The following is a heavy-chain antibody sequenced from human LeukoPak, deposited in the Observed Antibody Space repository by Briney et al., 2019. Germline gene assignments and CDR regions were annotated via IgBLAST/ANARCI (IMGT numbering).Heavy chain of an antibody. Sequence: GGSLILSCAASGFPFSDYYMNWVRQAPGKGLEWVSAISSSSTYIYYADSVKGRFTISRDNAENSLYLQMNSLRAEDTAVYYCARVGCSSTSCYFVFDYWGQGTLVTVSS. D-gene: IGHD2-2*01. V-gene: IGHV3-21*06. CDR1: GFPFSDYY. J-gene: IGHJ4*02. CDR2: ISSSSTYI. CDR3: ARVGCSSTSCYFVFDY.